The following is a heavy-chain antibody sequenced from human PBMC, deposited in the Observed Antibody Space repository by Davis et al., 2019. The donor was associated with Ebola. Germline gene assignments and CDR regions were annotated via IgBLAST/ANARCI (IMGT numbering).Heavy chain of an antibody. J-gene: IGHJ4*02. Sequence: GSLRLSCTVSGGSVSSGSYYWSWIRQPPGKGLEWIGYIYYSGSTNYNTSLKSRVTISVDTSKNQFSLKLSSVTAADTAVYYCAQRSPHTAMAEPLDYWGQGTLVTVSS. CDR2: IYYSGST. V-gene: IGHV4-61*01. CDR1: GGSVSSGSYY. CDR3: AQRSPHTAMAEPLDY. D-gene: IGHD5-18*01.